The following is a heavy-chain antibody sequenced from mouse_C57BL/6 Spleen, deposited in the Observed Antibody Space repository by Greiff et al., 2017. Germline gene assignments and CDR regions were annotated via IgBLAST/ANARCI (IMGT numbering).Heavy chain of an antibody. V-gene: IGHV1-39*01. Sequence: EVHLVESGPELVKPGASVKISCKASGYSFTDYNMNWVKQSNGKSLEWIGVINPNYGTTSYNQKYKGKATLTVDQSSSTAYMQLNSLTSEDSAVYYCARGGHYDGDYYAMDYWGQGTSVTVSS. CDR2: INPNYGTT. J-gene: IGHJ4*01. CDR1: GYSFTDYN. CDR3: ARGGHYDGDYYAMDY. D-gene: IGHD1-2*01.